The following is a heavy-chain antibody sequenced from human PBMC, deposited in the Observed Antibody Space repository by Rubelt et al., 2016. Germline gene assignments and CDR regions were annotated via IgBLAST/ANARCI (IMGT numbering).Heavy chain of an antibody. CDR1: KFTFSNYA. V-gene: IGHV3-23*01. CDR2: INRSGANT. Sequence: SVGGMVQPGGSLRLSCAASKFTFSNYAMAWVRQAPGKGLEWVSTINRSGANTYYADSVKGRFTISRDNAKNSLYLQLSSLRIEDTAVYYCGTTFYYDNRGSGGIWGQGTMVTVSS. D-gene: IGHD3-22*01. CDR3: GTTFYYDNRGSGGI. J-gene: IGHJ3*02.